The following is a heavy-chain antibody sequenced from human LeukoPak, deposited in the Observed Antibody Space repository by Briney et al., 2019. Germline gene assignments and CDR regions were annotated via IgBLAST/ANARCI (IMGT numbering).Heavy chain of an antibody. D-gene: IGHD2-2*01. J-gene: IGHJ3*02. Sequence: ASVKVSCKASGYTFTSYDINWVRQATGQGLEWMGWMNPNSGNTGYAQKFQGRVTMTRNTSISTAYMELSSLRSEDTAVYYCARGPKVGYCSSTSCDDAFDIWGQGTMVTVSS. CDR2: MNPNSGNT. V-gene: IGHV1-8*01. CDR3: ARGPKVGYCSSTSCDDAFDI. CDR1: GYTFTSYD.